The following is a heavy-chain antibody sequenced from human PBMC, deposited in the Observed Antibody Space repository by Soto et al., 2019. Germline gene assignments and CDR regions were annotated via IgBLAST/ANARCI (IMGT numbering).Heavy chain of an antibody. V-gene: IGHV3-21*01. CDR3: AREETAWPLAYGLDV. Sequence: GSLRLSCVASGFTFSTYSMNWVRQAPGKGLEWVSTIGTGSDIYDAESVKGRFTISRDNAKNSLSLQMNSLRVEDTAVYYCAREETAWPLAYGLDVWGQGTAVTVSS. CDR1: GFTFSTYS. CDR2: IGTGSDI. D-gene: IGHD2-21*02. J-gene: IGHJ6*02.